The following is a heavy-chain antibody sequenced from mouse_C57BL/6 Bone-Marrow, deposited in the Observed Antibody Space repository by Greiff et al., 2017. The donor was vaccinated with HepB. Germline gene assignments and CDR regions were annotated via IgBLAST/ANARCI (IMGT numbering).Heavy chain of an antibody. CDR1: GFTFSDYG. CDR3: ARDSQLTGKGGFAY. D-gene: IGHD4-1*01. V-gene: IGHV5-17*01. J-gene: IGHJ3*01. CDR2: ISSGSSTI. Sequence: EVQLVESGGGLVKPGGSLKLSCAASGFTFSDYGMHWVRQAPEKGLEWVAYISSGSSTIYYADTVKGRFTISRDNAKNTLFLQMTRLRSEDTAMYYCARDSQLTGKGGFAYWGQGTLVTVSA.